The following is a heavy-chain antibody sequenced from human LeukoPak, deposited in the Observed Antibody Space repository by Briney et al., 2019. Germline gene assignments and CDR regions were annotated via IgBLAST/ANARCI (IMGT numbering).Heavy chain of an antibody. J-gene: IGHJ4*02. CDR1: GGSISRGNW. Sequence: PSETLSLTCAVSGGSISRGNWWSWVRQPAGKGLEWIGRFFTSGTPNYNPSLKSRVTILVDTSRNQFSLKLNSVTAADTAVYYCTRGSIPDYWGQGILVTVSS. CDR2: FFTSGTP. D-gene: IGHD2-21*01. CDR3: TRGSIPDY. V-gene: IGHV4-61*02.